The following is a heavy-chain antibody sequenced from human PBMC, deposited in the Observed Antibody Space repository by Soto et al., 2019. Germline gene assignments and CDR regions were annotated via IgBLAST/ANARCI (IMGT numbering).Heavy chain of an antibody. CDR2: ISSSGGGT. Sequence: GGSLRLSGAASGFTFSSYAMSWVRQAPGKGLEWVSAISSSGGGTYYADSVKGRFTISRDNSKNTLYLQMNSPRPEDTAVYYCAKERLDSSSSSYGMDVWGQGTTVTVSS. V-gene: IGHV3-23*01. CDR1: GFTFSSYA. D-gene: IGHD6-6*01. CDR3: AKERLDSSSSSYGMDV. J-gene: IGHJ6*02.